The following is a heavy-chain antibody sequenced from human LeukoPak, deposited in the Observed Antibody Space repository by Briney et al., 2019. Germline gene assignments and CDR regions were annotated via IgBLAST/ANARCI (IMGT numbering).Heavy chain of an antibody. CDR2: IYYSGTT. Sequence: PSETLSLTCTVSGGSISSYYWSWIRQPPGKGLEWIGYIYYSGTTNYNPSLKSRVTISVDTSKNQFSLKLSSVTAADTAVYYCARDGTGEPADYWGQGTLVTVSS. D-gene: IGHD3-16*01. CDR3: ARDGTGEPADY. V-gene: IGHV4-59*12. CDR1: GGSISSYY. J-gene: IGHJ4*02.